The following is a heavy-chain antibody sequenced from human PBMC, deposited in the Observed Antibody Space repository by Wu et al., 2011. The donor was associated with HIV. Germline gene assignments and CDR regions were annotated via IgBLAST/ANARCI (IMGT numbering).Heavy chain of an antibody. J-gene: IGHJ1*01. D-gene: IGHD3-3*01. CDR2: INPNSGGT. CDR3: AREGPYDFWSGYSPSEYFQH. CDR1: GYTFTGYY. Sequence: QVQLVQSGAEVKKPGASVKVSCKASGYTFTGYYMHWVRQAPGQGLEWMGWINPNSGGTNYAQKFQGRVTMTRDTSISTAYMELSRLRSDDTAVYYCAREGPYDFWSGYSPSEYFQHWGQGTLVTVSS. V-gene: IGHV1-2*02.